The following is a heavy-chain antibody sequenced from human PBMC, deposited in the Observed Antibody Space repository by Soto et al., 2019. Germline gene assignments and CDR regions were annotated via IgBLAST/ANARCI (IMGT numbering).Heavy chain of an antibody. CDR2: IYYSGST. V-gene: IGHV4-59*08. J-gene: IGHJ4*02. CDR3: GSIHAVRLSGEDNDNFDY. CDR1: GGSISSYY. Sequence: SETLSLTCTVSGGSISSYYWSWIRQPPGKGLEWIGYIYYSGSTNYNPSLKSRVTISVDTSNNQFSLKLSSVTAADTHLYYCGSIHAVRLSGEDNDNFDYWGQGAVVTVCS. D-gene: IGHD3-16*01.